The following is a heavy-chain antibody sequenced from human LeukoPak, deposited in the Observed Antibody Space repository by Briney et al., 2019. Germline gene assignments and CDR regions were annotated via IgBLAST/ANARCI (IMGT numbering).Heavy chain of an antibody. V-gene: IGHV3-23*01. J-gene: IGHJ4*02. CDR2: ISGSDGST. Sequence: GGSQRLSCAASGSTFSSYAMSWVRQAPGKGLEWVSGISGSDGSTYYADSVKGRFTISRDNSKNTLYLQMNSLRAEDTAVYYCAKDQDYVWGSYRYFDYWGQGTLVTVSS. D-gene: IGHD3-16*02. CDR1: GSTFSSYA. CDR3: AKDQDYVWGSYRYFDY.